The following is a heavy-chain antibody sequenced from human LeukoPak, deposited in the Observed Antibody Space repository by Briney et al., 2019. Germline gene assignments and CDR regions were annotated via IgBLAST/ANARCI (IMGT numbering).Heavy chain of an antibody. V-gene: IGHV4-31*03. D-gene: IGHD6-19*01. CDR3: AAPKAGYSSGWYAFDI. Sequence: SETLSLTCTVSGGSISSGGYYWSWIRQHPGQGLEWIGYIYYSGSTYYNPSLKSRVTISVDTSKNQFSLKLSSVTAADTAVYYCAAPKAGYSSGWYAFDIWGQGTMVTVSS. CDR2: IYYSGST. J-gene: IGHJ3*02. CDR1: GGSISSGGYY.